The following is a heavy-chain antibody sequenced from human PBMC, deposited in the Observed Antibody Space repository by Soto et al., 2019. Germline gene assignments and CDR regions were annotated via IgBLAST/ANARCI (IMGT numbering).Heavy chain of an antibody. CDR3: ASTKYDSSAYYDCYLGL. CDR2: IIPIFGTA. D-gene: IGHD3-22*01. V-gene: IGHV1-69*06. Sequence: QVELVQSGAEVKKPGSSVKVSCQASEDTFRNYAISWVRQDPGQGLEWMGGIIPIFGTANYAQKFQGRVTITADTSANTVYLELSSLRSEDTAVYYCASTKYDSSAYYDCYLGLWGRGTLVTVSS. J-gene: IGHJ2*01. CDR1: EDTFRNYA.